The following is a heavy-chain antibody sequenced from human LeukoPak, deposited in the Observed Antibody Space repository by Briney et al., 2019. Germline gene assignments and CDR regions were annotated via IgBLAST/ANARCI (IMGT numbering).Heavy chain of an antibody. CDR1: GFTVSSNY. Sequence: GGSLRLSCAVSGFTVSSNYMSWVRQAPGKGLEWVAVIYANGITYYADSVKGRFTISRDNAKNSPYLQMNSLRAEATAVYYSAREYCSSTSCQPLAAFDIWGQGTLVTVSS. CDR2: IYANGIT. V-gene: IGHV3-53*01. CDR3: AREYCSSTSCQPLAAFDI. D-gene: IGHD2-2*01. J-gene: IGHJ3*02.